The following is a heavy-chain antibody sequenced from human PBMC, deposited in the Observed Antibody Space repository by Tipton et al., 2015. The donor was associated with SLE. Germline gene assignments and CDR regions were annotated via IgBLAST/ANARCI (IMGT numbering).Heavy chain of an antibody. J-gene: IGHJ4*02. V-gene: IGHV4-39*07. Sequence: LRLSCTVSGGSISSSSYYWGWIRQPPGKGLEWIGSIYYSGSTYYNPSLKSRVTISLDTSKNQFSLKLNSVTAADTAVYYCARGARHWGQGTLVTVSS. CDR1: GGSISSSSYY. CDR3: ARGARH. CDR2: IYYSGST.